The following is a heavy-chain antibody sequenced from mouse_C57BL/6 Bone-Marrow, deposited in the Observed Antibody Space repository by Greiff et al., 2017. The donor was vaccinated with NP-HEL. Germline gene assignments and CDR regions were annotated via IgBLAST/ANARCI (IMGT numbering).Heavy chain of an antibody. V-gene: IGHV5-6*02. CDR1: GFTFSSYG. CDR2: ISSGGSYT. D-gene: IGHD3-2*02. J-gene: IGHJ2*01. CDR3: ARQTAQATDY. Sequence: DVMLVESGGDLVKPGGSLKLSCAASGFTFSSYGMSWVRQTPATRLAWVATISSGGSYTYYPDSVKGRFTISRDNAKNTLYLQMSSLKSENTAMYYCARQTAQATDYWGQGTTLTVSS.